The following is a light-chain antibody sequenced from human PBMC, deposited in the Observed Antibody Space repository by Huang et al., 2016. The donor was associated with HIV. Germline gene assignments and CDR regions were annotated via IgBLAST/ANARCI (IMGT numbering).Light chain of an antibody. J-gene: IGKJ2*01. CDR2: GAS. CDR3: QQYVSSPYT. CDR1: QTVSSSY. Sequence: IVLTQSPGTLSLSPGGRATLSCRASQTVSSSYLAWYQQKPGQAPRLLVYGASSRATGIPDRFSGSGSGTDFTLTISRLEPEDFAVYYCQQYVSSPYTFGQGTKLEIK. V-gene: IGKV3-20*01.